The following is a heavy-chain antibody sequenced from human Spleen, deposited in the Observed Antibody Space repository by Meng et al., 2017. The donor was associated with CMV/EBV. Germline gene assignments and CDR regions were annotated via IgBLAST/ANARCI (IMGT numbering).Heavy chain of an antibody. CDR2: IYPGDSDT. J-gene: IGHJ3*02. CDR3: ARLDKASSRAFDI. CDR1: GYSFTSYW. D-gene: IGHD1-26*01. V-gene: IGHV5-51*01. Sequence: KVSCKGSGYSFTSYWIGWVRQMPGKGLEWMGIIYPGDSDTRYSPSFQGQVTISADKSISTAYLQWSSLKASDTAMYYCARLDKASSRAFDIWGQGTMVTVSS.